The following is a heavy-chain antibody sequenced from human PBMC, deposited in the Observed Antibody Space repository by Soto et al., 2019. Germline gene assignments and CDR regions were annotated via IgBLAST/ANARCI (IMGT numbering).Heavy chain of an antibody. CDR2: ISGSVGST. Sequence: GGSLRLSCAASGFTFSSYAMSWVRQAPGKGLEWVSAISGSVGSTYYADSAKGRLTISRDNSSNTLYLQMNSLKTEDTAVYYCTRSGALIENDYWGQGTLVTVSS. J-gene: IGHJ4*02. V-gene: IGHV3-23*01. D-gene: IGHD6-25*01. CDR1: GFTFSSYA. CDR3: TRSGALIENDY.